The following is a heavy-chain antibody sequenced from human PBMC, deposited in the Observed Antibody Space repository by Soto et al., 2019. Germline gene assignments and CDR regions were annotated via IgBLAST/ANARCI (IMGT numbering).Heavy chain of an antibody. CDR3: ARGRPRSGPPFYYYGLDV. CDR2: VIPMSGSS. J-gene: IGHJ6*02. D-gene: IGHD1-26*01. CDR1: GGTFSTYV. Sequence: QVQLVQSGAEVKKPGSSVQVSCKASGGTFSTYVISWVRQAPGQGLEWMGRVIPMSGSSNYAQKFQGRVTITADKDTSIAYMEVRSLRSEDTAVYYCARGRPRSGPPFYYYGLDVWGQGTTVIVSS. V-gene: IGHV1-69*06.